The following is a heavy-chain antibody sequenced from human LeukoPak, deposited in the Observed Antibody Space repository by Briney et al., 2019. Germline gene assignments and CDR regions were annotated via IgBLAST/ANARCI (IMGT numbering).Heavy chain of an antibody. J-gene: IGHJ4*02. CDR2: IDPNSGGT. Sequence: APVKVSCKASGYTFTGYYMHWVRQAPGQGLEWMGWIDPNSGGTNYAQKFQGRVTMARDTSISTAYMELSRLRSDDTAVYYGARAHASGSRDYWGQGTLVTVSS. D-gene: IGHD3-10*01. V-gene: IGHV1-2*02. CDR1: GYTFTGYY. CDR3: ARAHASGSRDY.